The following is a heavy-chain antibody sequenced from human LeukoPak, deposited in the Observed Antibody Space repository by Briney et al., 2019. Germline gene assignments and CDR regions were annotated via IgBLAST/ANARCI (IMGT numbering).Heavy chain of an antibody. CDR2: IKQDGSEK. CDR1: GFTFSSYW. J-gene: IGHJ4*02. Sequence: PGGSLRLSRAASGFTFSSYWMSWVRQAPGKGLEWVANIKQDGSEKYYVDSVKGRFTISRDNSKNTLYLQMNSLRAEDTAVYYCAKDSFDYFDYWGQGTLVTVSS. V-gene: IGHV3-7*01. CDR3: AKDSFDYFDY.